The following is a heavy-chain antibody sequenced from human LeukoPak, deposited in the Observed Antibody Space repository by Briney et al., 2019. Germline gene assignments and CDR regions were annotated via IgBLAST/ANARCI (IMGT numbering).Heavy chain of an antibody. J-gene: IGHJ5*02. CDR2: IYYSGNT. V-gene: IGHV4-39*01. CDR1: GGSISSSSYY. Sequence: SETLSLTCTVSGGSISSSSYYWGWIRQPPGKGLEWIGSIYYSGNTYYNPSLKSRVTISVNTSKNQFSLKLSSVTAADTAVYYCARRIITGTTWFDPWGQGTLVTVSS. D-gene: IGHD1-7*01. CDR3: ARRIITGTTWFDP.